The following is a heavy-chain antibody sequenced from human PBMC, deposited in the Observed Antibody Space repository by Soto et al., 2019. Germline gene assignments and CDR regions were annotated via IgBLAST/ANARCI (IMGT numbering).Heavy chain of an antibody. J-gene: IGHJ6*02. CDR1: GYMFTTYG. CDR2: ISAYDGNT. Sequence: ASVKVSCKASGYMFTTYGISWVRQAPGQGLEWMGWISAYDGNTKYAQKLQGRVTMTTDTSTSTAYMELRSLRSDDTAVYYCARERCSSTSCYKGHFYYYGLDVWGQGTTVTVSS. V-gene: IGHV1-18*01. CDR3: ARERCSSTSCYKGHFYYYGLDV. D-gene: IGHD2-2*02.